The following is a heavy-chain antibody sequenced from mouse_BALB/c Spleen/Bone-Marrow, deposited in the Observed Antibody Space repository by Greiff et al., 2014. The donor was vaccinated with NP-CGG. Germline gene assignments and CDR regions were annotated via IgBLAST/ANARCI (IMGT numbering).Heavy chain of an antibody. Sequence: VHLVESGAGLVKPGASVKLSCKASGYTFTEFIIHWVKQRSGQGLEWIRWFYPGSDSIKYNEKFKDKATLTADISSSTVYMELSRLTSEDSAVYFCARHLYYFDYWGQGTTLTVSS. V-gene: IGHV1-62-2*01. CDR3: ARHLYYFDY. CDR2: FYPGSDSI. J-gene: IGHJ2*01. CDR1: GYTFTEFI.